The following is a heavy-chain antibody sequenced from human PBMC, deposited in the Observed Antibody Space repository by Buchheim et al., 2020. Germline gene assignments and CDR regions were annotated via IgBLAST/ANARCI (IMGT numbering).Heavy chain of an antibody. J-gene: IGHJ5*02. Sequence: EVQLLESGGGLVQPGGSLRLSCAASGFTFSSYAMSWVRQAPGKGLEWVSAISGSGGSTYYADSVKGRFTISRDNSKNTLYLQMNSLRAEDTAVYYCAKDQEKDFWSGYLGNWFDPWGQGTL. CDR2: ISGSGGST. CDR1: GFTFSSYA. D-gene: IGHD3-3*01. V-gene: IGHV3-23*01. CDR3: AKDQEKDFWSGYLGNWFDP.